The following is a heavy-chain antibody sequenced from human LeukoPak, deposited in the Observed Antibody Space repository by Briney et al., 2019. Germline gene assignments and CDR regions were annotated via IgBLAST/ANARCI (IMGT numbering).Heavy chain of an antibody. CDR1: GGSISSYY. Sequence: SETLSLTCTVSGGSISSYYWGWIRQPPGKGLEWIGSIYHSGSTYHNPSLKSRVTISVDTSKNQFSLKLSSVTAADTAVYYCARDLRSGNYYSDNWGQGTLVTVSS. V-gene: IGHV4-38-2*02. CDR3: ARDLRSGNYYSDN. D-gene: IGHD3-10*02. CDR2: IYHSGST. J-gene: IGHJ4*02.